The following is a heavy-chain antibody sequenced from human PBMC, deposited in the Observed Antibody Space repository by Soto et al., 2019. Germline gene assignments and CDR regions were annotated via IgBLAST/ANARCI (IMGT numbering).Heavy chain of an antibody. D-gene: IGHD2-15*01. CDR3: ARDHVVVAATFRASYYGMDV. J-gene: IGHJ6*02. V-gene: IGHV3-30-3*01. CDR2: ISYDGSNK. Sequence: QVQLVESGGGVVQPGRSLRLSCAASGFTFSSYAMHWVRQAPGKGLEWVAVISYDGSNKYYADSVKGRFTISRDNSMNTLYLQMNSLRAEDTAVYYCARDHVVVAATFRASYYGMDVWGQGTTVTVSS. CDR1: GFTFSSYA.